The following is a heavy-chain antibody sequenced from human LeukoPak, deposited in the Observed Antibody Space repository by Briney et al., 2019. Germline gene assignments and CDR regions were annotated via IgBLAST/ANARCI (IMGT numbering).Heavy chain of an antibody. D-gene: IGHD3-22*01. Sequence: SETLSLTCTVSGGSISSGDYYWSWIRQPPGKGLEWIGYIYYSGSTYYNPSLKSRVTISVDTSKNQFSLKLSSVTAADTAVYYCASIPDTMIVVVNPLWSVVWGQGTLVTVSS. CDR1: GGSISSGDYY. CDR3: ASIPDTMIVVVNPLWSVV. CDR2: IYYSGST. V-gene: IGHV4-30-4*08. J-gene: IGHJ4*02.